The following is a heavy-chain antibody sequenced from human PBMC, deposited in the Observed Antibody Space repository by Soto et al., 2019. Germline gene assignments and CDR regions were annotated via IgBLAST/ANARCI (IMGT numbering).Heavy chain of an antibody. D-gene: IGHD6-13*01. J-gene: IGHJ3*01. Sequence: QVQLVQSGAEVKKPGASVKVSCKASGYTFTSYGISWVRQAPGQGLEWMGWISAYNGNTNYAHQLQGRVTMTTDTSTSTAYMELRSLRSDDTAVYYCARELRDRQQLGDAFDLWGQGTMVTVSS. CDR2: ISAYNGNT. CDR1: GYTFTSYG. CDR3: ARELRDRQQLGDAFDL. V-gene: IGHV1-18*01.